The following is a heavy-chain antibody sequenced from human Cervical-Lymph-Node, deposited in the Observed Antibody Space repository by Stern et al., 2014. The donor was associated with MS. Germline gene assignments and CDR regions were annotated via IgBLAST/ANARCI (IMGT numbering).Heavy chain of an antibody. D-gene: IGHD1-26*01. J-gene: IGHJ4*02. CDR3: ARVAPTVGAAY. Sequence: VQLVESGAEVKEPGASVKVSCTASGYTFTDYHIQWVRQAPGPGLEWMGMIRLDGCRAAYAPKFRGRVTMTRDKSTATVYMELNSLRSEDTAVYFCARVAPTVGAAYWGQGTLVTVSS. V-gene: IGHV1-46*01. CDR2: IRLDGCRA. CDR1: GYTFTDYH.